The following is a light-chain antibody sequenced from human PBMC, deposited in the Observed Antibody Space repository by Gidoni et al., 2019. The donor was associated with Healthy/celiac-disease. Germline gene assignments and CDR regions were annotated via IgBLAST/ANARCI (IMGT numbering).Light chain of an antibody. V-gene: IGKV1-5*01. J-gene: IGKJ4*01. CDR1: QSISSW. CDR2: DAS. CDR3: QQYNSYALT. Sequence: DIQMTQSPSTLSASVGDRVTITCRASQSISSWLSWYQQKPGKAPKLLIYDASSLESGVPSRFSGSGSGTEFTLTISSLQPDDFATYYCQQYNSYALTFGGGTKVEIK.